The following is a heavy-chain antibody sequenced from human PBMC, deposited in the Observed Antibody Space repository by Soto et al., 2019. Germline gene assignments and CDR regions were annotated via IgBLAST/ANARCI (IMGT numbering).Heavy chain of an antibody. CDR1: GYTFTTFG. Sequence: ASVKVSCXASGYTFTTFGISWVRQAPGQGLEWVGWISANNGNTKYSQKFQGRVSLTTETSASTAYMELRSLRSDDTAVYYCARSAPFXXXXXTPVEFWGQGTLVTVSS. V-gene: IGHV1-18*01. CDR2: ISANNGNT. J-gene: IGHJ4*02. CDR3: ARSAPFXXXXXTPVEF. D-gene: IGHD3-10*01.